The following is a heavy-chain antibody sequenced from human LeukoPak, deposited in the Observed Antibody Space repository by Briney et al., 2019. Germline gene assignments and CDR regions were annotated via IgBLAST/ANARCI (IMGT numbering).Heavy chain of an antibody. CDR3: ARDTLTAYGDSWFDP. CDR2: INPNSGGT. CDR1: GYTFTGYY. V-gene: IGHV1-2*02. D-gene: IGHD4-17*01. J-gene: IGHJ5*02. Sequence: ASVKVSCKASGYTFTGYYMHWVRQAPGQGLEWMGWINPNSGGTNYAQKFQGRVTMTRDTSISTAYMELSRLRSDDTAVYYCARDTLTAYGDSWFDPWGQGTLVTVSS.